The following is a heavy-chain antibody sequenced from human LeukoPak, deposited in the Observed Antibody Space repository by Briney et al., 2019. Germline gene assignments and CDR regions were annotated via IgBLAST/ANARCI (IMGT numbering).Heavy chain of an antibody. J-gene: IGHJ3*01. CDR1: GSTFSSYG. V-gene: IGHV3-33*01. CDR2: IWYDGSNK. CDR3: ARSSYSSSSSV. D-gene: IGHD6-6*01. Sequence: GGSLRLSCAASGSTFSSYGMHWVRQAPGKGLEWVAVIWYDGSNKYYADSVKGRFTISRDNSKNTLYLQINSLRAEDTAVYYCARSSYSSSSSVWGQGTMVTVSS.